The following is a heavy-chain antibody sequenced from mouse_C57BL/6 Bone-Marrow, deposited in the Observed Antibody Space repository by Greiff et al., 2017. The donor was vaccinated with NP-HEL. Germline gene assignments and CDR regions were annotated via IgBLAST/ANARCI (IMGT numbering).Heavy chain of an antibody. J-gene: IGHJ3*01. D-gene: IGHD2-4*01. CDR1: GYTFTDYN. Sequence: EVQLQQSGPELVKPGASVKIPCKASGYTFTDYNMDWVKQSHGKSLEWIGDINPNNGGTIYNQKFKGKATLTVDKSSSTAYMELRSLTSEDTAVYYCARLDYDWCAYWGQGTLVTVSA. CDR2: INPNNGGT. V-gene: IGHV1-18*01. CDR3: ARLDYDWCAY.